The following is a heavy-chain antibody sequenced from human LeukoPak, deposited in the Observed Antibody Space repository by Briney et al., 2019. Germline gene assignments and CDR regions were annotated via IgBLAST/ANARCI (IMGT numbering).Heavy chain of an antibody. Sequence: GGSLRLSCAASGFTFSSYDFSNYAMSWVRQAPGKGLEWVSAISDSGGRTYYADSVKGRFTISRDNSKNTLYLQMNSLRAEDTAVYYCARRTVPGRPGYWGQGTLVTVSS. CDR2: ISDSGGRT. CDR1: GFTFSSYDFSNYA. V-gene: IGHV3-23*01. CDR3: ARRTVPGRPGY. J-gene: IGHJ4*02. D-gene: IGHD6-6*01.